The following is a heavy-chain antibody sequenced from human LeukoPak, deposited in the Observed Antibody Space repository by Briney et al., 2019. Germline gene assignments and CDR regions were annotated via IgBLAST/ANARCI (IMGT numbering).Heavy chain of an antibody. J-gene: IGHJ4*02. D-gene: IGHD1-26*01. CDR1: GGSISGYY. V-gene: IGHV4-4*07. CDR2: IYSSGST. Sequence: PSETLSLTCSVCGGSISGYYWNWVRQPAGKGVEWIGRIYSSGSTHDNPSLKSRVTMSVDTSNNQVFLRMTSVTAADTAVYYCARQDSKVGAYTGPYYFDYWGQGTLVTVSS. CDR3: ARQDSKVGAYTGPYYFDY.